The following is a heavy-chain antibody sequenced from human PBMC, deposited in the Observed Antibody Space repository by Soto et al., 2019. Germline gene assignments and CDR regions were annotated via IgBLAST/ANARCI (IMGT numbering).Heavy chain of an antibody. J-gene: IGHJ6*02. V-gene: IGHV3-30-3*01. Sequence: QVQLVESGGGVVQPGRSLRLSCAASGFTFSSYAMHWVRQAPGKGLEWVAVISYDGSNKYYADSVKGRFTISRDNSKNTLYLQMNSLRAEDTAVYYCARERDWGHYYYHYDMDVWGQGTTVTVSS. CDR3: ARERDWGHYYYHYDMDV. D-gene: IGHD3-16*01. CDR1: GFTFSSYA. CDR2: ISYDGSNK.